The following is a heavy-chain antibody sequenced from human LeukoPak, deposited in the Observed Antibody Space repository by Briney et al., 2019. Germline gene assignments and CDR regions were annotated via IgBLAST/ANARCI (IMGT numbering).Heavy chain of an antibody. CDR2: ISGDGRRT. CDR1: GFTFDDYA. D-gene: IGHD5-12*01. J-gene: IGHJ4*02. V-gene: IGHV3-43*02. Sequence: PGGSLRLSCTASGFTFDDYAMHWVRQAPGKGLERVSLISGDGRRTYYGDSVRGRFTISRDNTKNSLYLQMNSLTTEDTALYYCAKNPGEYYEYHFDHWGQGSLVTVSS. CDR3: AKNPGEYYEYHFDH.